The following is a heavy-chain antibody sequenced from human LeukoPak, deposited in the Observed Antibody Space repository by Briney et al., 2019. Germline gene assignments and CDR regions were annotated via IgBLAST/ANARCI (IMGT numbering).Heavy chain of an antibody. CDR1: GFTFSSYA. CDR2: ISYDGSNK. Sequence: GGSLRLSCAASGFTFSSYAMHWVRQAPGKGLEWVAVISYDGSNKYYADSVKGRFTISRDNAKNSLYLQMNSLRAEDTAVYYCATHFYFDYWGQGTQVTVSS. D-gene: IGHD3-3*02. J-gene: IGHJ4*02. CDR3: ATHFYFDY. V-gene: IGHV3-30-3*01.